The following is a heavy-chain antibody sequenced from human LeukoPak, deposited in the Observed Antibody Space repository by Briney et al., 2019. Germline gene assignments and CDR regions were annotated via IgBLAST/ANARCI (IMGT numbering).Heavy chain of an antibody. CDR1: GFIFDHYG. CDR3: AELGITMIGGV. Sequence: PGGSLRLSCAASGFIFDHYGMSWVRQVPGKGLEWVSGINWNGGRTGYADSVKGRFTISRDNAKNSLYLQMNSLRAEDTAVYYCAELGITMIGGVWGKGTTVTVSS. CDR2: INWNGGRT. V-gene: IGHV3-20*04. J-gene: IGHJ6*04. D-gene: IGHD3-10*02.